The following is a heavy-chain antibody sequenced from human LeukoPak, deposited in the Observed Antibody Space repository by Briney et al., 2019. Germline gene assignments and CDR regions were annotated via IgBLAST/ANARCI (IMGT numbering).Heavy chain of an antibody. CDR3: ARDRGPGYAFDI. D-gene: IGHD1-14*01. Sequence: SETLSLTCTVSGDSISSGYSWGWIRQSPGEGLEWIGSISHSGSTHYNPSLQSRITISVDTSKNQFSLKLSSVTAADTAVYYCARDRGPGYAFDIWGQGTMVTVSS. J-gene: IGHJ3*02. V-gene: IGHV4-38-2*02. CDR1: GDSISSGYS. CDR2: ISHSGST.